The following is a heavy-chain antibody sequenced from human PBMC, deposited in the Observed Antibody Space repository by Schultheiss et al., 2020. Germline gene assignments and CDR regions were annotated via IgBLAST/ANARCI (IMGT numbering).Heavy chain of an antibody. J-gene: IGHJ4*02. V-gene: IGHV1-2*02. CDR1: GYTFTSYY. D-gene: IGHD5-12*01. CDR3: AGVRGYGGHKIHDY. Sequence: ASVKGSCKASGYTFTSYYMHWVRQAPGQGLEWMGWINPNSGGTNYAQKFQGRVTMTRDTSTSTAYMELRSLRSDDTAVYYCAGVRGYGGHKIHDYWGQGTLVTVPS. CDR2: INPNSGGT.